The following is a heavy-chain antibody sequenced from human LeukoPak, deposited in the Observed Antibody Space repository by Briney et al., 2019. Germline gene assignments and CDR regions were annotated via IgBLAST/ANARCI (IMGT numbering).Heavy chain of an antibody. CDR1: RFTLSSYS. J-gene: IGHJ4*02. CDR2: ISTTSSTI. D-gene: IGHD3-10*01. V-gene: IGHV3-48*01. Sequence: GGSLRLSCAASRFTLSSYSMNWVRQAPGKGLERVSYISTTSSTIYYADSVKGRFTISRDNAKNSLYLQMNSLRAEDTAVYYCAREGYYYGSGSTYCFDRWGQGTLVTVSS. CDR3: AREGYYYGSGSTYCFDR.